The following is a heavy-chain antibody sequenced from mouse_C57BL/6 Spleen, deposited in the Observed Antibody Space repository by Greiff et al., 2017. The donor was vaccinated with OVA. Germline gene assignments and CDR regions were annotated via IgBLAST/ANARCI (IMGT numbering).Heavy chain of an antibody. D-gene: IGHD2-1*01. CDR2: INPNNGGT. V-gene: IGHV1-22*01. Sequence: EVQLVESGPELVKPGASVKMSCKASGYTFTDYNMHWVKQSHGKSLEWIGYINPNNGGTSYNQKFKGKATLTVNKSSSTAYMELRSLTSEDSAVYYCASLYYGNYGFAYWGQGTLVTVSA. J-gene: IGHJ3*01. CDR3: ASLYYGNYGFAY. CDR1: GYTFTDYN.